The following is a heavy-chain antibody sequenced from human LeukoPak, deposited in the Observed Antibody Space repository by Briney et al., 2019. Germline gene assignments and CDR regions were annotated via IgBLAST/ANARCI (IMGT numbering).Heavy chain of an antibody. D-gene: IGHD4-17*01. CDR1: GYTFTGYY. CDR3: ARGAATVNTRYMDV. Sequence: ASVKVSCKASGYTFTGYYMHWVRQAPGQGLEWMGWTNPNSGGTNYAQKFQGRVTMTRDTSISTAYMELSRLRSDDTAVYYCARGAATVNTRYMDVWGKGTTVTVSS. CDR2: TNPNSGGT. J-gene: IGHJ6*03. V-gene: IGHV1-2*02.